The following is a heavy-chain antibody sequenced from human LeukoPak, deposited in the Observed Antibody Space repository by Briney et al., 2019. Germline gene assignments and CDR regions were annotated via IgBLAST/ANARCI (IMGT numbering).Heavy chain of an antibody. CDR1: GFTFSSHD. D-gene: IGHD5-12*01. V-gene: IGHV3-48*03. J-gene: IGHJ5*01. CDR3: ARDRGNSAYGAWFDS. CDR2: ISSGSTTM. Sequence: PGGSLRLSCEASGFTFSSHDMNWVRQGPGKGLEWLSYISSGSTTMDYADSVKGRFTISRDNAKNSLFLQMNSLRAEDTGIYYCARDRGNSAYGAWFDSWGQGTLVTVSS.